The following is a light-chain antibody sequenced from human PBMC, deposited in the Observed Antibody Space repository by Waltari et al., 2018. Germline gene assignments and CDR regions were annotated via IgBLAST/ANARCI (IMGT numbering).Light chain of an antibody. CDR2: AAS. CDR1: QDISNW. V-gene: IGKV1-12*01. J-gene: IGKJ4*01. CDR3: QQASSFPHT. Sequence: IQMTQSPSSVSASVGDRVTITCRASQDISNWLAWYQQMPGKAPKLLIFAASTLQSGIPSRFSGSGSGTDFTLTITSLQPEDFATYYCQQASSFPHTFGGGTQVEIK.